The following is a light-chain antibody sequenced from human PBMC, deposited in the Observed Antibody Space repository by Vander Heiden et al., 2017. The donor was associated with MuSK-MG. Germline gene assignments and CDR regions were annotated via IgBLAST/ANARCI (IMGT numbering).Light chain of an antibody. CDR1: QRDRSCY. CDR2: CAT. J-gene: IGKJ1*01. CDR3: QQEGSSPGT. V-gene: IGKV3-20*01. Sequence: TPPVSPGERATRPGRASQRDRSCYLAWYQQKPGQAPMLLIDCATSRATGIPDRFSGRGSGTYFILIISRLEPEDFAADYWQQEGSSPGTFGQGTKVEIK.